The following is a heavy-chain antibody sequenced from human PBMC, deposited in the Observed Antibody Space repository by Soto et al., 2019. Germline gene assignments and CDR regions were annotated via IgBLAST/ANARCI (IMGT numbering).Heavy chain of an antibody. Sequence: PGGSLILSCVVSGFTVSSTNYMSWVRQAPGKGLERVSVLYPGYTTFYADSVEGRFTISTDNSKNTLYLQMNSLRAEDTAVYYCHGYGYWGQGTLVNVSS. CDR3: HGYGY. CDR1: GFTVSSTNY. CDR2: LYPGYTT. D-gene: IGHD5-12*01. V-gene: IGHV3-53*01. J-gene: IGHJ4*02.